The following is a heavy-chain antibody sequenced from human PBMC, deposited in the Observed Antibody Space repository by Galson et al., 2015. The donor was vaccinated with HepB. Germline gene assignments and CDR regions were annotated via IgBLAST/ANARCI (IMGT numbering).Heavy chain of an antibody. CDR1: GFSLKNSGVGVG. V-gene: IGHV2-5*02. CDR2: IYWDDDK. CDR3: AHRRGRGLFDS. D-gene: IGHD2-15*01. Sequence: PALVKPTQTLTLTCSFSGFSLKNSGVGVGVGWFRQTPGKAPEWLALIYWDDDKRYSPSLKSRLMITTDSSKNQVVLTMAAMAPLDTATYYCAHRRGRGLFDSWCQGTLVTVSS. J-gene: IGHJ4*02.